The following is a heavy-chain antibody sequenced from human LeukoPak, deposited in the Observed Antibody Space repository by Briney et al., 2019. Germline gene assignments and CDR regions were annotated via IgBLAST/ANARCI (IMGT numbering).Heavy chain of an antibody. D-gene: IGHD1-26*01. J-gene: IGHJ4*02. CDR1: GFTFSSYA. CDR2: ISGSGGST. Sequence: GGSLRLSCAASGFTFSSYAMSWVRQTPGKGLEWVSAISGSGGSTYYADSVKGRFTISRDNSKNTLYLQMNSLRAEDTAVYYCAKDLRGSYSVYWGQGTLVTVSS. CDR3: AKDLRGSYSVY. V-gene: IGHV3-23*01.